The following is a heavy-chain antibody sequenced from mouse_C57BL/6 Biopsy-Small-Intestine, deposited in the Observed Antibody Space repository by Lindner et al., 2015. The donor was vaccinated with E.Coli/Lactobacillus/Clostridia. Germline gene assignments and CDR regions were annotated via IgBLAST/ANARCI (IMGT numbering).Heavy chain of an antibody. J-gene: IGHJ4*01. V-gene: IGHV5-4*01. D-gene: IGHD1-1*01. CDR2: ISDGGSYT. CDR1: GFTFSSYA. CDR3: ASYYYGSSGDYYYAMDY. Sequence: VQLQESWGGLVKPGGSLKLSCAASGFTFSSYAMSWVRQTPEKRLEWVATISDGGSYTYYPDNVKGRFTISRDNAKNNLYLQMSHLKSEDTAMYYCASYYYGSSGDYYYAMDYWGQGTSVTVSS.